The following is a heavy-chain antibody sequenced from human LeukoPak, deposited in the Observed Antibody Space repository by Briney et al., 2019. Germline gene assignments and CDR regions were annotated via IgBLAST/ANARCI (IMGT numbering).Heavy chain of an antibody. D-gene: IGHD1-14*01. CDR2: IHYIGST. Sequence: SETLSLTCTVSGGSISSRPYYWGWIRQSPEKGLEWIGTIHYIGSTLYSPSFKSRLTISVDTSKNQFSLKLNSVTAADTAVYYCARGPPAYYFDYWGQGTLVTVSS. V-gene: IGHV4-39*01. J-gene: IGHJ4*02. CDR3: ARGPPAYYFDY. CDR1: GGSISSRPYY.